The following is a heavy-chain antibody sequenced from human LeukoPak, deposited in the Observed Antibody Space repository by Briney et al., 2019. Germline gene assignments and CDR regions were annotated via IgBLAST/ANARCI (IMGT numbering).Heavy chain of an antibody. V-gene: IGHV3-7*03. J-gene: IGHJ4*02. CDR1: GFTFSSYS. CDR3: AREIRSRNYEESTGYFNY. Sequence: GGSLRLSCAASGFTFSSYSMNWVRQAPGKGLEWVANIKHDGSEKYYADSVKGRFSIFRDNAKTSVYLQLNSLRGEDTAVYFCAREIRSRNYEESTGYFNYWGQGTLVTVSS. D-gene: IGHD3-22*01. CDR2: IKHDGSEK.